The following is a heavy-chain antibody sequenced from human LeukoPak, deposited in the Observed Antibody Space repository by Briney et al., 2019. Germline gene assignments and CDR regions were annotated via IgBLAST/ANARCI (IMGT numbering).Heavy chain of an antibody. CDR2: IKQDGSEK. Sequence: GGSLRLSCAASGFTFSSYWMKWVRQAPGKGLEWVGNIKQDGSEKHYVDSVEGRFTISRDNAKNSLYLQMNSLRAEDTAVYYCARAGTKWYDYWGQGTLVTVSS. CDR1: GFTFSSYW. CDR3: ARAGTKWYDY. J-gene: IGHJ4*02. D-gene: IGHD2-8*01. V-gene: IGHV3-7*01.